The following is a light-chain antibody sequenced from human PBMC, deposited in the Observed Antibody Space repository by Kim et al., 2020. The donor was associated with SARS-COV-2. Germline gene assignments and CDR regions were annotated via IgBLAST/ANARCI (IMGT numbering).Light chain of an antibody. V-gene: IGLV2-14*03. CDR2: DVR. Sequence: QSALTQPASVSGSPGKSITLSCTGTSSDVGSYKFVSWYQQYPAKAPKLLIFDVRGRPSGVLNPFSGSKSGNTASLLISGLQTEDEADYYCCVHISISNSGIFGTGTKVTVL. CDR1: SSDVGSYKF. CDR3: CVHISISNSGI. J-gene: IGLJ1*01.